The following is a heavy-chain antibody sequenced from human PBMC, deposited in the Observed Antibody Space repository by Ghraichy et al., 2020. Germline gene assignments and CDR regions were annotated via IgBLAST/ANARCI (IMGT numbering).Heavy chain of an antibody. D-gene: IGHD1-26*01. Sequence: SETLSLTCTVSGGSISSYYWSWIRQPAGKGLEWIGRIYSSGSTNYNPSLKSRVTMSVDTSKNQFSLKLSSVTAADTAVYYCARESHGGSYFWRHDYWGQGTLVTVSS. CDR1: GGSISSYY. J-gene: IGHJ4*02. CDR3: ARESHGGSYFWRHDY. CDR2: IYSSGST. V-gene: IGHV4-4*07.